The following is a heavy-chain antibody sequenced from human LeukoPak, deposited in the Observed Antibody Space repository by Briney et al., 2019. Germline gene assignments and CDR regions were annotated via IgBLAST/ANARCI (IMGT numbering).Heavy chain of an antibody. J-gene: IGHJ4*02. CDR3: AKDKSWKLGYFDY. CDR2: ISYDGSKK. CDR1: GFTFESYT. Sequence: PGGSLRLSCAASGFTFESYTIHWVRQAPGKGLEWVALISYDGSKKYYPDSVKGRFTISRDNSRSTLYLQMNSLRAEDTAVYYCAKDKSWKLGYFDYWGQGALVTVSS. V-gene: IGHV3-30*04. D-gene: IGHD7-27*01.